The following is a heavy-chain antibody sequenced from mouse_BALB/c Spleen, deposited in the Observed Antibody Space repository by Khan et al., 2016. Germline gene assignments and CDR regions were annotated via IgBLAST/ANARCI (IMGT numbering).Heavy chain of an antibody. V-gene: IGHV9-2-1*01. Sequence: QIQLVQSGPELKKPGETVKISCKASGYTFTDYSMHWVKQAPGKGLKWMGWINTETGEPTYADDFKGRFASPLETSASTDNLQINNLENEDTATYYSARDSSSYNAIDYWGQGTSVTVSS. J-gene: IGHJ4*01. CDR1: GYTFTDYS. CDR3: ARDSSSYNAIDY. CDR2: INTETGEP. D-gene: IGHD1-1*01.